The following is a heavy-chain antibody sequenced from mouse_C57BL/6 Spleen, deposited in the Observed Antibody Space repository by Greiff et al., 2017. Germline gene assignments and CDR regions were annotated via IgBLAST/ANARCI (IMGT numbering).Heavy chain of an antibody. Sequence: EVKLVESGGGLVKPGGSLKLSCAASGFTFSDYGMHWVRQAPEKGLEWVAYISSGSSTIYYADTVKGRFTISRDNAKNTLFLQMTSLRSEDTAMYYCAKNNYYGSSYYAMDYWGQGTSVTVSS. J-gene: IGHJ4*01. CDR1: GFTFSDYG. CDR2: ISSGSSTI. D-gene: IGHD1-1*01. V-gene: IGHV5-17*01. CDR3: AKNNYYGSSYYAMDY.